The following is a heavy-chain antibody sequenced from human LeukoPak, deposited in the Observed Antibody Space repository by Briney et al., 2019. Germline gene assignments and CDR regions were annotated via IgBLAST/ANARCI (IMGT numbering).Heavy chain of an antibody. CDR3: ARDGAYDSSGYYSFQH. V-gene: IGHV4-59*01. D-gene: IGHD3-22*01. CDR2: IYYGGST. J-gene: IGHJ1*01. Sequence: SETLSLTCTVSGGSISSYYWSWIRQPPGKGLEWIGYIYYGGSTNYNPSLKSRVTISVDTSKNQFSLKLSSVTAADTAVYYCARDGAYDSSGYYSFQHWGQGTLVTVSS. CDR1: GGSISSYY.